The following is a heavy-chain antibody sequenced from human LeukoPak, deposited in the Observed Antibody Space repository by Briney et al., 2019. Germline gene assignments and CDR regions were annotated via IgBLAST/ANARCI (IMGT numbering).Heavy chain of an antibody. V-gene: IGHV3-21*01. CDR1: GFTFSTYA. J-gene: IGHJ4*02. CDR3: ARGSLSTVVTSGFDY. Sequence: GGSLRLSCVASGFTFSTYAMSWVRQAPGKGLEWVSSISSSSSYIYYADSLEGRFTISRDNAKNSLYLQMNSLRAEDTAVYYCARGSLSTVVTSGFDYWGQGTLVTVSS. CDR2: ISSSSSYI. D-gene: IGHD4-23*01.